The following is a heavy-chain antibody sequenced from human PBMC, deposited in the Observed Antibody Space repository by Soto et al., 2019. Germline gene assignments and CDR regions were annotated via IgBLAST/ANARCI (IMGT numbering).Heavy chain of an antibody. D-gene: IGHD3-22*01. V-gene: IGHV1-3*01. Sequence: GASVKVSCKASGLTYTTYAIHWVRQAPGQGHEWMGWINAGIGNTKYSQKFQGRVTITRDTSASTAYMELSSLRSEDTAVYYCARTMNYYDSSGYFDPWGQGTLVTVSS. CDR2: INAGIGNT. CDR1: GLTYTTYA. CDR3: ARTMNYYDSSGYFDP. J-gene: IGHJ5*02.